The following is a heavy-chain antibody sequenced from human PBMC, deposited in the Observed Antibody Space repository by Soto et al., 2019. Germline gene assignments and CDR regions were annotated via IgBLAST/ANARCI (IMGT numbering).Heavy chain of an antibody. D-gene: IGHD3-9*01. V-gene: IGHV4-34*01. CDR2: INHSGST. CDR3: ARVDYRLVIGTDY. Sequence: SETLSLTCAVYGGSFSGYYWSWIRQPPGKGLEWIGEINHSGSTNYNPSLKSRVTISVDTSKNQFSLKLSSVTAADTAVYYCARVDYRLVIGTDYWGQGTLVTVSS. J-gene: IGHJ4*02. CDR1: GGSFSGYY.